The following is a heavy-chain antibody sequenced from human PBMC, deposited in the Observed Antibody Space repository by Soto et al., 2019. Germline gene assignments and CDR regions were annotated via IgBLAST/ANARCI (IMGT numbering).Heavy chain of an antibody. Sequence: VQLVQSGAEVKKPGSSVKLSCKASGGTFNRYTLSWVRQAPGQGLEWMGGIIPIFGTANYAPKFQGRVAILADESTSAAYMELRSLRSEDTAVYYCALWGFRDGNNSKYNYSGMDVWGQGTTVTVSS. J-gene: IGHJ6*02. CDR2: IIPIFGTA. D-gene: IGHD1-1*01. CDR3: ALWGFRDGNNSKYNYSGMDV. V-gene: IGHV1-69*01. CDR1: GGTFNRYT.